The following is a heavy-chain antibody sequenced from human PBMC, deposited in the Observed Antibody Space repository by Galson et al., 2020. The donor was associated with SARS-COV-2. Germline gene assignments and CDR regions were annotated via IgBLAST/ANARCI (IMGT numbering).Heavy chain of an antibody. CDR1: GFTFSSYA. CDR3: AAGLRWFGEPIGY. CDR2: ISYDGSNK. D-gene: IGHD3-10*01. Sequence: GGSLRLSCAASGFTFSSYAMHWVRQAPGKGLEWVAVISYDGSNKYYADSVKGRFTISRDNSKNTLYLQMNSLRAEDTAVYYCAAGLRWFGEPIGYWGQGTLVTVSS. V-gene: IGHV3-30*04. J-gene: IGHJ4*02.